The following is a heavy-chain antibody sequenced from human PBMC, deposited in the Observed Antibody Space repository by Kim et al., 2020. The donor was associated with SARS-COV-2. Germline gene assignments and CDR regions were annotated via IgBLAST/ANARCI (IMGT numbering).Heavy chain of an antibody. J-gene: IGHJ6*02. V-gene: IGHV3-30*04. CDR2: ISYDGSNK. D-gene: IGHD5-12*01. CDR3: ARETLSGYVTYYGMDV. Sequence: GGSLRLSCAASGFTFSSYAMHWVRQAPGKGLEWVAVISYDGSNKYYTDSVKGRFTISRDNSKNTLYLQMNSLRAEDTAVYYCARETLSGYVTYYGMDVWGQGTTVTVSS. CDR1: GFTFSSYA.